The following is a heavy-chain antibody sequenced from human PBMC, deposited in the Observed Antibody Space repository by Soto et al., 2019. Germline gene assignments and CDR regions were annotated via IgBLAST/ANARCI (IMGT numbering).Heavy chain of an antibody. CDR2: ISGTGDTT. V-gene: IGHV3-11*01. D-gene: IGHD3-3*01. J-gene: IGHJ6*02. CDR1: GFFFSDYY. Sequence: LRLSCEASGFFFSDYYMSWIRQAPGKGPETLCYISGTGDTTSYADSVKGRFTISRDNAKNSLFLHLNSLSAGDTAVYYCAIGGGQIYYSGMDVWGQGTTVTVSS. CDR3: AIGGGQIYYSGMDV.